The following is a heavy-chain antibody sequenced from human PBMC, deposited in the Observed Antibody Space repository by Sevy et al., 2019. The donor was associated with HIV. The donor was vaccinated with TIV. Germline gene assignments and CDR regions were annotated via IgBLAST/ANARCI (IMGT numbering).Heavy chain of an antibody. CDR3: AKDGVSRNKLWDWFDP. Sequence: GGSLRLSCATSGFTFNIYAMSWVRQAPGKGLEWVSTIGGGDTYYADSVKGRFTISRDDSKSAVYLQMNSLRADDTAVYYCAKDGVSRNKLWDWFDPLGQGTLVTVSS. V-gene: IGHV3-23*01. CDR1: GFTFNIYA. D-gene: IGHD2-21*01. CDR2: IGGGDT. J-gene: IGHJ5*02.